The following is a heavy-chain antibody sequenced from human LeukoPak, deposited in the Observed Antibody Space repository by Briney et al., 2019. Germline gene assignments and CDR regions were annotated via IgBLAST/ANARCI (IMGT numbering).Heavy chain of an antibody. V-gene: IGHV3-73*01. D-gene: IGHD5-12*01. CDR1: GFTFSGSA. CDR3: TSPGYDFDY. Sequence: GGSLRLSCAASGFTFSGSAMHWVRQAAGKGLEWVGRIRSKANSYATAYAASVKGRFTISRDDSKNTAYLQMNSLKTEDTAVYYCTSPGYDFDYWGQGTLVTVSS. J-gene: IGHJ4*02. CDR2: IRSKANSYAT.